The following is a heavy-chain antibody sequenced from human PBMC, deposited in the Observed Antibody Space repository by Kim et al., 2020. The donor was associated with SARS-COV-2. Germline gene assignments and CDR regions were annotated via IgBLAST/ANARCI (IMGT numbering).Heavy chain of an antibody. V-gene: IGHV1-69*04. CDR2: IIPILGIA. Sequence: SVKVSCKASGGTSSSYAISWVRQAPGQGLEWMGRIIPILGIANYAQKFQGRVTITADKSTSTAYMELSSLRSEDTAVYYCASPVYGSGSYYNRYYYYGM. CDR1: GGTSSSYA. J-gene: IGHJ6*01. CDR3: ASPVYGSGSYYNRYYYYGM. D-gene: IGHD3-10*01.